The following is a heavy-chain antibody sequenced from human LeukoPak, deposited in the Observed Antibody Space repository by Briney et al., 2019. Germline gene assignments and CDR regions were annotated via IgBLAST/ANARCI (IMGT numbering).Heavy chain of an antibody. CDR3: ARLPGGSSWFWYFDL. D-gene: IGHD6-13*01. CDR1: GGSISSSSYY. J-gene: IGHJ2*01. V-gene: IGHV4-39*01. Sequence: ASETLSLTCTVSGGSISSSSYYWGWIRQPPGKGLEWIGSIYYSGSTYYNPSLKSRVTISVDTSKNQFSLKLSSVTAADTAVYYCARLPGGSSWFWYFDLWGRGTLVTVSS. CDR2: IYYSGST.